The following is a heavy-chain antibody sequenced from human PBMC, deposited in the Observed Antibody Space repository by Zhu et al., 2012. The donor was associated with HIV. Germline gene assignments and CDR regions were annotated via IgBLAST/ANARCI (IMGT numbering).Heavy chain of an antibody. CDR1: GYSINSGFY. Sequence: QVQLQESGPGLVKPLETLSLTCAVSGYSINSGFYWGWIRQPPGKGLEWIGNIYHSGGAYHNPSLKSRVTISVDTSKNHFSLSLSSVTAADTAVYYCARVIRLGERYYFDYWGQGNPGHRFL. V-gene: IGHV4-38-2*01. D-gene: IGHD3-16*01. CDR2: IYHSGGA. J-gene: IGHJ4*02. CDR3: ARVIRLGERYYFDY.